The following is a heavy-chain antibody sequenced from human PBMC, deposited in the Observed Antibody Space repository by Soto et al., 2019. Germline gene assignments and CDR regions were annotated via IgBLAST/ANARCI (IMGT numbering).Heavy chain of an antibody. V-gene: IGHV3-30*18. CDR2: VSHDGRNT. CDR3: AKGGRQWLVTSDFNY. CDR1: GFTFSDYA. Sequence: VQLVESGGGVVQPGRSLRLSCAASGFTFSDYAMHWVRQAPGKGLEWVAVVSHDGRNTHYADSVKGRFTISRDSSKNTVSLEMTSLRGDDTAVYYCAKGGRQWLVTSDFNYWGQGALVTVSS. D-gene: IGHD6-19*01. J-gene: IGHJ4*02.